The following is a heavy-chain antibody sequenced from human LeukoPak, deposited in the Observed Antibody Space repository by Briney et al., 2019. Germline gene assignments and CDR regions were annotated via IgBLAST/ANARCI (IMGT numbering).Heavy chain of an antibody. CDR2: FDPEDGET. J-gene: IGHJ6*03. CDR3: AKCVTMVRGVTSLYYYYYMDV. CDR1: GYTLTELS. V-gene: IGHV1-24*01. D-gene: IGHD3-10*01. Sequence: GASVKVSCKVSGYTLTELSMHWVRQAPGKGLEWMGGFDPEDGETIYAQKFQGRVTMTEDTSTDTAYMELSSLRSEDTAVYYCAKCVTMVRGVTSLYYYYYMDVWGKGTTVTVSS.